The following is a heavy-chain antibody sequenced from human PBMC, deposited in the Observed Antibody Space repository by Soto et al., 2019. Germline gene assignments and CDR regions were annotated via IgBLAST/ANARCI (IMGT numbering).Heavy chain of an antibody. CDR1: GGTFSSYA. D-gene: IGHD7-27*01. CDR3: ARAVDWTGDRPYYYYGMDV. CDR2: IIPILGTA. V-gene: IGHV1-69*13. Sequence: ASVKVSCKASGGTFSSYAISWVRQAPGQGLEWMGGIIPILGTANYAQKFQGRVTITADESTSTAYMELSSLRSEDTAVYYCARAVDWTGDRPYYYYGMDVWGQGTTVTVSS. J-gene: IGHJ6*02.